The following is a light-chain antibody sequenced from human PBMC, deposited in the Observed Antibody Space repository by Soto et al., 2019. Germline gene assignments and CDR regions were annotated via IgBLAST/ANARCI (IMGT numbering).Light chain of an antibody. V-gene: IGKV3-20*01. CDR1: QSVSSNY. Sequence: EIVLTQSPGTLSLSPGERATLSCRASQSVSSNYLAWYQQKPGQAPRLLIYGASSRATGMPDRFSGSGSGTDFTLTISRLEPEDFAVYYCQQYATSLSITFGQGTRLE. CDR3: QQYATSLSIT. CDR2: GAS. J-gene: IGKJ5*01.